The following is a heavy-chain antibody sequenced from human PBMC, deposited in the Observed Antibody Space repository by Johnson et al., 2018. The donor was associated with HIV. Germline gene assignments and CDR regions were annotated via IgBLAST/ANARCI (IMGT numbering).Heavy chain of an antibody. CDR3: AARIAVADDDALDI. V-gene: IGHV3-30*02. J-gene: IGHJ3*02. CDR2: IRYDGSNK. CDR1: GFTFSSYG. Sequence: QMLLVESGGGVVQPGGSLRLSCAASGFTFSSYGMHWVRQAPGKGLAWVAFIRYDGSNKYYADSVKGRFTISSDNSKNTLYRQMNSLSAEDTAVYSCAARIAVADDDALDIWGQGTMVTGSS. D-gene: IGHD6-19*01.